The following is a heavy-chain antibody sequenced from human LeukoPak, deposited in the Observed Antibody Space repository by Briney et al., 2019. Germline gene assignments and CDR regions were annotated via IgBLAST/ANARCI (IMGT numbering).Heavy chain of an antibody. J-gene: IGHJ3*02. Sequence: PGGSLRLSCAASGFTFSSYAMSWVRQAPGKGLEWVSAISGSGGSTYYADSVKGRFTISRDNSKNTLYLQMNSLRAEDTAVYYCAKAGLDYGGNYDAFDIWGQGTMVTVSS. V-gene: IGHV3-23*01. D-gene: IGHD4/OR15-4a*01. CDR1: GFTFSSYA. CDR3: AKAGLDYGGNYDAFDI. CDR2: ISGSGGST.